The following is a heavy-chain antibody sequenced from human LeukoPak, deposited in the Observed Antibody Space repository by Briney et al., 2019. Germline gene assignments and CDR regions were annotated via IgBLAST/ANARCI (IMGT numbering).Heavy chain of an antibody. V-gene: IGHV4-61*02. Sequence: PSQTLSLTCTVSGGSISSGSYYWSWIRQPPGKGLEWIGRIYTSGSTNYNPSLKSRVTISIDTSKYQFSLELSSVTAADTAVYYCAREDRYCSGGSCYSWGQGTLVTVSS. D-gene: IGHD2-15*01. CDR2: IYTSGST. CDR1: GGSISSGSYY. J-gene: IGHJ4*02. CDR3: AREDRYCSGGSCYS.